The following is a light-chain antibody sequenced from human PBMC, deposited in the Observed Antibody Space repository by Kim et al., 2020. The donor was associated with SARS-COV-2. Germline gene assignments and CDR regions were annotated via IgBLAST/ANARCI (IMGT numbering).Light chain of an antibody. CDR2: GAS. CDR3: QQYHFWPYT. CDR1: QTVNIN. Sequence: SVSPGERATLSGRASQTVNINVAWYQHKPGQAPRLLIYGASTRATGLPARFSGSGSGKEFTLTIMSLQSEDFAVYYCQQYHFWPYTFGQGTKLEI. V-gene: IGKV3-15*01. J-gene: IGKJ2*01.